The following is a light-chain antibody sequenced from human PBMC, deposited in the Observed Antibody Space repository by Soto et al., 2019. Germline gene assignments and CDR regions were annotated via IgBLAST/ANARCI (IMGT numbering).Light chain of an antibody. V-gene: IGKV1-39*01. CDR2: AAS. J-gene: IGKJ4*01. CDR1: QSISSY. CDR3: QQSYTDPLT. Sequence: DLQMTQSPSSLSASVGDRVTITCRASQSISSYLNWYQQKPGKAPKLLIYAASSLQSGVPSRFSGSGRGTDFTLTISSLQPEDSATYYCQQSYTDPLTFGGGTKAEIK.